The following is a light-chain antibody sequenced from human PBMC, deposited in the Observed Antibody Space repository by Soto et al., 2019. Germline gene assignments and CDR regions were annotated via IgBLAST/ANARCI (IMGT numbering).Light chain of an antibody. CDR1: PSIGSY. CDR3: QQNYDVSYT. V-gene: IGKV1-39*01. J-gene: IGKJ2*01. Sequence: RLTQSPSLLSASVGDRVTITCRASPSIGSYLNWYQHKPGEAPKLLIFAADTLKSGVPSRFSGSGFNKDFTLTVTSLQPEDFATYYCQQNYDVSYTFGKGTRLEIK. CDR2: AAD.